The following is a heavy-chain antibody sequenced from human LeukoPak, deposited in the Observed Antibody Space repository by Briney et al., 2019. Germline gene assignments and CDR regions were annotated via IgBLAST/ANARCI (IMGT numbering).Heavy chain of an antibody. CDR1: GGSFSTYY. J-gene: IGHJ4*02. V-gene: IGHV4-34*01. D-gene: IGHD3-16*01. CDR3: ARVLGGRTISTRIGPKFDY. CDR2: INHSGST. Sequence: SETLSLTCAVYGGSFSTYYCTGIRQPPGKGLEWIGEINHSGSTNYNPSLKSRVTISVDTSKNQFSLKLSSVTAADTAVYYCARVLGGRTISTRIGPKFDYWGQGTLVTVSS.